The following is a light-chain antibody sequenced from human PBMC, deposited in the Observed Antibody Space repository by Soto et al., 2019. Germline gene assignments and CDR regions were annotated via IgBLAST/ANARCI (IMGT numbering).Light chain of an antibody. V-gene: IGLV2-8*01. Sequence: QPVLTQPPSASGSPGQSVTISCTGSGSDVGGYNSVSWYQHHPGKAPKLIIYEVSKRPSGVPDRFSGSKSANTASLTVSGLQAEDEADYYCSSYAGSNNYVFGTGTKLTVL. J-gene: IGLJ1*01. CDR1: GSDVGGYNS. CDR3: SSYAGSNNYV. CDR2: EVS.